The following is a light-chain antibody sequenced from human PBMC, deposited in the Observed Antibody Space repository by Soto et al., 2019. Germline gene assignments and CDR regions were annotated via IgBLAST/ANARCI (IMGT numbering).Light chain of an antibody. Sequence: EILLRQSPATLSLFPAERATLSCRASQSVSSSLAWYQQKPGQAPRLLIYGASTRATGIPARFSGSGSGTEFTLTINSLQSEDFAVYYCQQYNNWWTFGQGTNVDI. CDR1: QSVSSS. J-gene: IGKJ1*01. V-gene: IGKV3-15*01. CDR3: QQYNNWWT. CDR2: GAS.